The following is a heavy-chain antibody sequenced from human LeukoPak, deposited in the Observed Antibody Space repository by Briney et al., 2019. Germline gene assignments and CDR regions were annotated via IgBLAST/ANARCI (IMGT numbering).Heavy chain of an antibody. Sequence: GGSLRLSCAASGFTVSSNYMSWVRQAPGKGLEWVSVIYSGGSTYYADSVKGRFTISRDNSKNTLYLQMNSLRAEDTAVYYCAKDKGIVVVPAATFDPWGQGTLVTVYS. CDR2: IYSGGST. D-gene: IGHD2-2*01. CDR3: AKDKGIVVVPAATFDP. CDR1: GFTVSSNY. J-gene: IGHJ5*02. V-gene: IGHV3-53*01.